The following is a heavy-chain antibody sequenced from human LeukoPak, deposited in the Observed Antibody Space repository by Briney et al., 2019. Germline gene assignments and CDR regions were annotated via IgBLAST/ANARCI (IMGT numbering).Heavy chain of an antibody. Sequence: SETLSLTCTVSGGSISSSSYYWGWIRQPPGKGLEWIGSIYYSGSTYYNPSLKSQVTISVDTSKNQFSLKLSSVTAADTAVYYCSRGPRFGELLLDYWGQGTLVTVSS. V-gene: IGHV4-39*01. CDR3: SRGPRFGELLLDY. D-gene: IGHD3-10*01. CDR1: GGSISSSSYY. CDR2: IYYSGST. J-gene: IGHJ4*02.